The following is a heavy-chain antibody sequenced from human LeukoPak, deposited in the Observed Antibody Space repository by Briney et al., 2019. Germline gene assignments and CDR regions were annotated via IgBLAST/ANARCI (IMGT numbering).Heavy chain of an antibody. CDR3: AGTLVSRYYFYYMDV. J-gene: IGHJ6*03. Sequence: PSETLSLTCSVSGDSISSGTYYWNWIRQPAGKGLEWIGRISTSGNTNYNPSLKNRVTISLDTSKNQFSLQLSSVTAADTAVYYCAGTLVSRYYFYYMDVWGKGTTVTISS. CDR2: ISTSGNT. V-gene: IGHV4-61*02. CDR1: GDSISSGTYY.